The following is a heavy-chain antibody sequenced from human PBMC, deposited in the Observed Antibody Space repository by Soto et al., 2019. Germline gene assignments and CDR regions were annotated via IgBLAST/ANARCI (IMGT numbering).Heavy chain of an antibody. Sequence: GGSLXLSCAASGFTFSSYWMHWVRQAPGKGLVWVSRISSGSSTIYYADSVKGRFTISRDNAKNSLYLQMNSLRAEDTAVYYCARGAELEPLDVWGKGTTVTVSS. CDR3: ARGAELEPLDV. V-gene: IGHV3-48*04. CDR2: ISSGSSTI. J-gene: IGHJ6*04. D-gene: IGHD1-1*01. CDR1: GFTFSSYW.